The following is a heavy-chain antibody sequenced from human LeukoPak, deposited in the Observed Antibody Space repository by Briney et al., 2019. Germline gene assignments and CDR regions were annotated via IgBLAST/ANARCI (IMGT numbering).Heavy chain of an antibody. V-gene: IGHV1-2*02. CDR2: IKPNSGGT. D-gene: IGHD3-22*01. CDR1: GYTFTGYY. CDR3: ARSPRVTMIVVVITPPFDYYYGMDV. Sequence: EASVKVSCKASGYTFTGYYMHWVRQAPGQGLEWMGWIKPNSGGTNYAQKFQGRVTMTRDTSISTAYMELSRLRSDDTAVYYCARSPRVTMIVVVITPPFDYYYGMDVWGQGTTVTVSS. J-gene: IGHJ6*02.